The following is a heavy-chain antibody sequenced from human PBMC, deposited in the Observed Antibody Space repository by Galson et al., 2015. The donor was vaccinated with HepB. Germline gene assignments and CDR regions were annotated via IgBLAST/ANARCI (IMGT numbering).Heavy chain of an antibody. Sequence: SETLSLTCTVSGGSISSYYWNWIRHPPGKGLEWIGYIYYSGSTNYNPSLKSRVTISVDTSKNQFSLKLSSVTAADTAVYYCARAGLYNWFDPWGQGTLVTVSS. V-gene: IGHV4-59*01. D-gene: IGHD3-10*01. CDR1: GGSISSYY. CDR3: ARAGLYNWFDP. J-gene: IGHJ5*02. CDR2: IYYSGST.